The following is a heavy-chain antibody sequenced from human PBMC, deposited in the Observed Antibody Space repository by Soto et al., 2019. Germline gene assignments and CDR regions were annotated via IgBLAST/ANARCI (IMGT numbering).Heavy chain of an antibody. V-gene: IGHV4-59*01. J-gene: IGHJ6*02. D-gene: IGHD5-18*01. CDR2: IYYSGST. CDR3: ARGIQLRTGLDV. Sequence: SETLSLTCTVSGGSISSYYWSWIRQPPGKGLEWIGYIYYSGSTNHNPSLKSRVTISVGTSKNQFSLKLSSVTASDTAVYYCARGIQLRTGLDVWGQGTTVTVSS. CDR1: GGSISSYY.